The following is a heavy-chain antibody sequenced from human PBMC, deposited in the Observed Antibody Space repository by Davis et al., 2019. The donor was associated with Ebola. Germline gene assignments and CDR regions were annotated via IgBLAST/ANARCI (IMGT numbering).Heavy chain of an antibody. V-gene: IGHV1-46*01. Sequence: ASVKVSCKASGYTFTSYYMHWVRQAPGQGLEWMGIINPSGGSTSYAQKFQGRVTMTRDTSTSTVYMELSSLRSEDTAVYYCARRSSWQQLVLAFDIWGQGTMVTVSS. D-gene: IGHD6-13*01. CDR1: GYTFTSYY. J-gene: IGHJ3*02. CDR3: ARRSSWQQLVLAFDI. CDR2: INPSGGST.